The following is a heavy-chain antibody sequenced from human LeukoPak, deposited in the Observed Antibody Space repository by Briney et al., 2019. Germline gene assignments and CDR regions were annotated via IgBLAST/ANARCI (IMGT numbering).Heavy chain of an antibody. V-gene: IGHV1-69*13. CDR3: ARDIDYGGLFDY. CDR2: IIPIFGTA. CDR1: GGTFSSYA. D-gene: IGHD4-23*01. Sequence: SVKVSCKASGGTFSSYAISWVRQAPGQGLEWMGGIIPIFGTANYAQKFQGRVTITADESTSTAYMELSSLRSEDTAVYYCARDIDYGGLFDYWGQGTLVTVSS. J-gene: IGHJ4*02.